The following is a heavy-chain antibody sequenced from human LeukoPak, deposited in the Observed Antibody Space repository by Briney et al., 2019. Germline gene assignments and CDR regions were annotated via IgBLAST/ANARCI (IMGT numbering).Heavy chain of an antibody. D-gene: IGHD6-13*01. CDR2: INHSGST. CDR1: GGSFSGYY. Sequence: SETLSLTCAVYGGSFSGYYWSWIRQPPGKGLEWIGEINHSGSTNYNPSLKSRVTISVDTSKNQFSLKLSSVTAADTAVYYCARARIAAAGRRPSDYWGQGTLVTVSS. V-gene: IGHV4-34*01. J-gene: IGHJ4*02. CDR3: ARARIAAAGRRPSDY.